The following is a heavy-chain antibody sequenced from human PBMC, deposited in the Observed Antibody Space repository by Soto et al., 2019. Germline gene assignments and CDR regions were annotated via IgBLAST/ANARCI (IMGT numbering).Heavy chain of an antibody. V-gene: IGHV3-23*01. CDR1: GFTFSSYA. J-gene: IGHJ6*02. Sequence: AGSLRLSCAAAGFTFSSYAMTWVRQAPGKGLEWVSAISGSGDSTSYADSVKGRFTVSRDTSKNTLYLQMNSLRVGDTAVYFCAKDRGYTAYDLWKYHYHYYRMDVWGQGTTVTVSS. CDR3: AKDRGYTAYDLWKYHYHYYRMDV. CDR2: ISGSGDST. D-gene: IGHD5-12*01.